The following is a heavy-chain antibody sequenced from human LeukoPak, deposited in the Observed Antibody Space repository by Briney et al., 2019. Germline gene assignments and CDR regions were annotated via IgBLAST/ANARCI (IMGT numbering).Heavy chain of an antibody. D-gene: IGHD1-26*01. CDR1: GYTSTNYG. Sequence: ASVKVSCRASGYTSTNYGLSWVRQAPGQGLEWMGWISPYNANTNSAPKLQGRLTMTTDTSTSTAYMELRSLTSDDTAVYYCARDRRPRWELPSDFDCWGQGTLVTVSS. V-gene: IGHV1-18*01. CDR2: ISPYNANT. J-gene: IGHJ4*02. CDR3: ARDRRPRWELPSDFDC.